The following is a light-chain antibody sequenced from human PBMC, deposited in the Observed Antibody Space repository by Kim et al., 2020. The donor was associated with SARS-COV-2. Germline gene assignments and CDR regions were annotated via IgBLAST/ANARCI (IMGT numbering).Light chain of an antibody. J-gene: IGLJ2*01. CDR3: AAWDDSLKGVV. Sequence: GQGLTIAYSGSSYNIGSKSVPWYQQLPGMAPQLLIYSNYQRPSGVPDRFSGSKSGTSATLAISGLQSEDEADYYCAAWDDSLKGVVFGGGTQLTVL. CDR2: SNY. CDR1: SYNIGSKS. V-gene: IGLV1-44*01.